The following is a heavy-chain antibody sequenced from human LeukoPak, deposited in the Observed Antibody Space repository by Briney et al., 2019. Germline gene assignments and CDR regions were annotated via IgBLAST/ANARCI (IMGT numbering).Heavy chain of an antibody. D-gene: IGHD4-17*01. V-gene: IGHV3-7*01. CDR2: IKQDGSEK. CDR1: GFTFSNAW. J-gene: IGHJ4*02. Sequence: GGSLRLSCAASGFTFSNAWMSWVRQAPGKGLEWVANIKQDGSEKYYVDSVKGRFTISRDNAKNSLYLQMNSLRAEDTAVYYCAREEYGDHLWWGQGTLVTVSS. CDR3: AREEYGDHLW.